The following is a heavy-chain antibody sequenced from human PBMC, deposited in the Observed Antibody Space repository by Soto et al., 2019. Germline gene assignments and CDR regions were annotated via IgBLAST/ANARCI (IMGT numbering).Heavy chain of an antibody. D-gene: IGHD2-21*01. CDR1: GGSISSSNW. Sequence: PSKTLSLTCPVSGGSISSSNWWTWVRQPPGKGLEWIGEIYHSGRTNYNPSLKSRVTISVDKSKNQFSLKLSSVTAADTAIYYCARNSGHSDFDYWGQGTLVTVSS. V-gene: IGHV4-4*02. CDR3: ARNSGHSDFDY. CDR2: IYHSGRT. J-gene: IGHJ4*02.